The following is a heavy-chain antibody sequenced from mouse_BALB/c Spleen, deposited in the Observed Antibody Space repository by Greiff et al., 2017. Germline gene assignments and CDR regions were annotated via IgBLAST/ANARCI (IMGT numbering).Heavy chain of an antibody. J-gene: IGHJ2*01. D-gene: IGHD1-3*01. CDR1: GFTFSDYY. CDR3: ARGELLDY. Sequence: EVQGVESGGGLVKPGGSLKLSCAASGFTFSDYYMYWVRQTPEKRLEWVATISDGGSYTYYPDSVKGRFTISRDNAKNNLYLQMSSLKSEDTAMYYCARGELLDYWGQGTTLTVSS. V-gene: IGHV5-4*02. CDR2: ISDGGSYT.